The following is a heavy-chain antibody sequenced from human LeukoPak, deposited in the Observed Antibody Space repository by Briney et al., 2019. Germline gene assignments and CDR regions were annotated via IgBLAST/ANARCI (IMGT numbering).Heavy chain of an antibody. Sequence: GGSLRLSCAASGFTFSNYGMHWVRQAPGKGLEWVAVISYDGSSKYYADSVKGRFTISRDTSKNTVYLQMNSLRAEDTAVYYCARNWNDFDFWGQGTLVTVSS. CDR2: ISYDGSSK. J-gene: IGHJ4*02. V-gene: IGHV3-30*03. CDR1: GFTFSNYG. CDR3: ARNWNDFDF. D-gene: IGHD1-1*01.